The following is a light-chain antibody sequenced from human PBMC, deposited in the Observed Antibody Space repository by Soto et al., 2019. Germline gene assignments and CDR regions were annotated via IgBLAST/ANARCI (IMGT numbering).Light chain of an antibody. V-gene: IGKV1-5*01. J-gene: IGKJ2*01. Sequence: DIQMTQSPSTLSASVGDRVTITCRASQSISSWLAWYQQKPGKAPKLLIYDASNLESGVPSRFSGSGSGTEFTLTISSLQPDDFASYFCQQFTSYPYTFGQGTQVDIK. CDR3: QQFTSYPYT. CDR2: DAS. CDR1: QSISSW.